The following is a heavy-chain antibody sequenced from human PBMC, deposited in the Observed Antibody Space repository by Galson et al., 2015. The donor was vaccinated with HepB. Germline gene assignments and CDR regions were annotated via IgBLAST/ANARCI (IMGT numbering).Heavy chain of an antibody. D-gene: IGHD4-17*01. Sequence: SVKVSCKASGYTFTGYYMHWVRQAPGQGLEWMGRINPNSGGTNYAQKFQGRVTMTRDTSISTAYMELSRLRSDDTAVYYCARVLPTVHYYYFDYWGQGTLVTVSS. CDR3: ARVLPTVHYYYFDY. CDR1: GYTFTGYY. V-gene: IGHV1-2*06. J-gene: IGHJ4*02. CDR2: INPNSGGT.